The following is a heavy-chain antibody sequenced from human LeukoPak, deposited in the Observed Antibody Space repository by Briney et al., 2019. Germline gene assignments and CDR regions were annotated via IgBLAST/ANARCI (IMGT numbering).Heavy chain of an antibody. Sequence: PGGSPRLSCAASGFTFSNYWMHWVRQAPGMGLVWVSRISGDGSRTDYADSAKGRFTISRDNAKNTLYLQMNSLRAEDTAVYYCARGEWGAVAGFDAFDIWGQGTMVTVSS. CDR3: ARGEWGAVAGFDAFDI. CDR2: ISGDGSRT. D-gene: IGHD6-19*01. V-gene: IGHV3-74*01. CDR1: GFTFSNYW. J-gene: IGHJ3*02.